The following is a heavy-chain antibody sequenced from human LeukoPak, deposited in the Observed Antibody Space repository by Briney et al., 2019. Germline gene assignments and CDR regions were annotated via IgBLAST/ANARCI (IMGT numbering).Heavy chain of an antibody. Sequence: PSETLSLTCTVSGVSIRSNYWGWIRQPPGKGLEWIGYIYYSGSTNYNPSLKSRVTISVDTSKNQFSLELSSVTAADTAVYYCAREVEEMCFDYWGQGTLVTVSS. D-gene: IGHD2-15*01. CDR1: GVSIRSNY. J-gene: IGHJ4*02. CDR2: IYYSGST. V-gene: IGHV4-59*01. CDR3: AREVEEMCFDY.